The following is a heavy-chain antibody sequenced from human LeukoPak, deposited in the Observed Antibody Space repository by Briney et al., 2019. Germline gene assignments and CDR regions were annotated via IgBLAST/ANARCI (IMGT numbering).Heavy chain of an antibody. CDR3: ARGATYYYDSTGGDY. V-gene: IGHV3-30*02. D-gene: IGHD3-22*01. Sequence: PGGSLRLSCAASGFTFSSYGMHWVRQAPGKGLEWVAFIRYDGSNKYYADSVKGRFTISRDNSKNTLYLQMNSLRAEDTAVYYCARGATYYYDSTGGDYWGQGTLVTVSS. CDR1: GFTFSSYG. J-gene: IGHJ4*02. CDR2: IRYDGSNK.